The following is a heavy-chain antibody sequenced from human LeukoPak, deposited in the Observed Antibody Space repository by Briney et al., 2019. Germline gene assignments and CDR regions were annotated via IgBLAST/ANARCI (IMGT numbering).Heavy chain of an antibody. Sequence: GASVKVSCKASGYTFTGYYMHWVRQAPGQGLEWMGWINPNSGGTNYAQKFQGRVTMTRDTSISTAYMELSRLRSDDTAVYYCARAHDYSNARSWFDPWGQGTLVTVSS. CDR2: INPNSGGT. V-gene: IGHV1-2*02. CDR1: GYTFTGYY. D-gene: IGHD4-11*01. J-gene: IGHJ5*02. CDR3: ARAHDYSNARSWFDP.